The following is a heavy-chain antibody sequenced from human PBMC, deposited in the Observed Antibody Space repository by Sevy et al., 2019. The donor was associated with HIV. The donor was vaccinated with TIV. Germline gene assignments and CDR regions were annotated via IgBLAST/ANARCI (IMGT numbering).Heavy chain of an antibody. D-gene: IGHD4-4*01. CDR2: INSNSGAI. CDR1: GHTFSDYY. Sequence: ASVKVSCKASGHTFSDYYIQWVRQAPGQGLEWMGWINSNSGAISYAQKFRDRVTMTSDTSISTAYMELSRLRSDDTAVYYCASQYSYDYRGQGTLVTVSS. V-gene: IGHV1-2*02. J-gene: IGHJ4*02. CDR3: ASQYSYDY.